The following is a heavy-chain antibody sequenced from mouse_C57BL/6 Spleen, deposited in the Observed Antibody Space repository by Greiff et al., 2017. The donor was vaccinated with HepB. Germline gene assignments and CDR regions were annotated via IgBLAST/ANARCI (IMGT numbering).Heavy chain of an antibody. V-gene: IGHV5-6*01. CDR3: ARIVATDFDV. J-gene: IGHJ1*03. CDR2: ISSGGSYT. Sequence: EVNLVESGGDLVKPGGSLKLSCAASGFTFSSYGMSWVRQTPDKRLEWVATISSGGSYTYYPDSVKGRFTISRDNAKNTLYLQMSSLKSEDTAMYYCARIVATDFDVWGTGTTVTVSS. CDR1: GFTFSSYG. D-gene: IGHD1-1*01.